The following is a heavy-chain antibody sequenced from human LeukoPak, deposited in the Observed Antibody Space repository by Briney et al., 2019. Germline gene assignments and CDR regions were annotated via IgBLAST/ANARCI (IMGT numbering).Heavy chain of an antibody. V-gene: IGHV3-66*01. Sequence: PGGSLRLSCAASGFTVSSNYMSWVRQAPGKGLEWVSVIYSGGSTYYADSVKGRFTISRDDSKNTLYLQMNSLRAEDTAVYYCARGVDCGGDCFDYWGQGTLVTVSS. CDR1: GFTVSSNY. J-gene: IGHJ4*02. CDR2: IYSGGST. CDR3: ARGVDCGGDCFDY. D-gene: IGHD2-21*01.